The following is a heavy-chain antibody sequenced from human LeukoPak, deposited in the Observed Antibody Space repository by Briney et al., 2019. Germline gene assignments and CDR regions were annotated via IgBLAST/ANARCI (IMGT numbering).Heavy chain of an antibody. Sequence: GASVKVSCKASGYTFLNYWVQWVRQAPGQGLEWMGWINPNSGGTNYAQWFQGRVTMTRDTSISTTYMELSRLRSDDTAAYYCARGDPYYYGSGNYYLSATFDYWGQGTLVTVSS. V-gene: IGHV1-2*02. CDR3: ARGDPYYYGSGNYYLSATFDY. CDR1: GYTFLNYW. J-gene: IGHJ4*02. D-gene: IGHD3-10*01. CDR2: INPNSGGT.